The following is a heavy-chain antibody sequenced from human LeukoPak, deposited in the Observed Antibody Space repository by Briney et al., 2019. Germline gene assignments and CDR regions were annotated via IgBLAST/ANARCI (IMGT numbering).Heavy chain of an antibody. CDR3: ARDQGQLVPYYYYMDV. V-gene: IGHV1-46*01. Sequence: ASVKVSCKASGYTFTSYYMHWVRQAPGQGLEWMGIINPSGGSTSYAQKFQGRVTMTRDTSTSTVYMELSSLRSEDTAVYYCARDQGQLVPYYYYMDVWGKGTTVTISS. CDR1: GYTFTSYY. D-gene: IGHD6-13*01. J-gene: IGHJ6*03. CDR2: INPSGGST.